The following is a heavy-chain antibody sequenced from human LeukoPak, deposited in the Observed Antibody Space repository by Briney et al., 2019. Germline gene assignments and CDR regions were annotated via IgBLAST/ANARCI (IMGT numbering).Heavy chain of an antibody. Sequence: GRSLRLSCAASGFTFSSYAMSWVRQAPGKGLEWVSAISGSGGNAYYADSVKGRFTISRDNSKNTLYLQMNSLRAEDTAVYYCAREYYDSSDYPRQHYFDYWGQGTLVTVSS. D-gene: IGHD3-22*01. V-gene: IGHV3-23*01. J-gene: IGHJ4*02. CDR1: GFTFSSYA. CDR2: ISGSGGNA. CDR3: AREYYDSSDYPRQHYFDY.